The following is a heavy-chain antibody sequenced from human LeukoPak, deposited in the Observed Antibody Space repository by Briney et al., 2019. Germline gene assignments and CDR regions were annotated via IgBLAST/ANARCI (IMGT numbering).Heavy chain of an antibody. CDR3: ALAPNSNWFDF. D-gene: IGHD2-8*01. Sequence: PSETLSLTCTVSGDSTSNFYWNWIRQSPGKGLEWIENIHYSGSSVYNPSLKSRGTISIGTSRRQFFLKLNSVTAADTAVYFCALAPNSNWFDFWGPGTLVTVSS. CDR2: IHYSGSS. CDR1: GDSTSNFY. J-gene: IGHJ5*01. V-gene: IGHV4-59*03.